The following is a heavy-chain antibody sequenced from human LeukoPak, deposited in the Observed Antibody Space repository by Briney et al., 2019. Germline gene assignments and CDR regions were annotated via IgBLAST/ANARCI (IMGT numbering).Heavy chain of an antibody. CDR2: INHSGST. J-gene: IGHJ6*02. D-gene: IGHD1/OR15-1a*01. V-gene: IGHV4-34*01. Sequence: SETLSLTCAVYGGFFSGYYWSWIRQPPGKGLEWIGEINHSGSTNYNPSLKSRVTISVDTSKNQFSLKLSSVTAADTAVYYCARGHMGTRYYYYGMDVWGQGTTVTVSS. CDR1: GGFFSGYY. CDR3: ARGHMGTRYYYYGMDV.